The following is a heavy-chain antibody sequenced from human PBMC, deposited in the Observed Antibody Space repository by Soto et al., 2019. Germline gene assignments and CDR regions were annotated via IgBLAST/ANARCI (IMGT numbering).Heavy chain of an antibody. CDR2: IYHSGST. CDR1: GGSISSSNW. Sequence: SETLSLTCAVSGGSISSSNWWSWVRQPPGKGLEWIGEIYHSGSTNYNPSLKSRVTISVDKSKNQFSLKLSSVTAADTAVYYCARRYGSGSSYYYYYGMDVWGQGTTVTVSS. D-gene: IGHD3-10*01. J-gene: IGHJ6*02. V-gene: IGHV4-4*02. CDR3: ARRYGSGSSYYYYYGMDV.